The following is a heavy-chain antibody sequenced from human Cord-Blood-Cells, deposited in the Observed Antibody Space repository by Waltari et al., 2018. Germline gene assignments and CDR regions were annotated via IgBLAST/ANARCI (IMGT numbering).Heavy chain of an antibody. V-gene: IGHV1-69*01. CDR3: ARPREYCSSTSCYSAFDI. J-gene: IGHJ3*02. CDR1: GGTFSSYA. CDR2: IIPIFGTA. Sequence: QVQLVQSGAEVKKPGSSVKVSCKASGGTFSSYAISWVRQAPGQGLEWMGGIIPIFGTANYAQKFQGRVTITADESTSTAYMGLSSLRSEDTAVYYCARPREYCSSTSCYSAFDIWGQGTMVTVSS. D-gene: IGHD2-2*01.